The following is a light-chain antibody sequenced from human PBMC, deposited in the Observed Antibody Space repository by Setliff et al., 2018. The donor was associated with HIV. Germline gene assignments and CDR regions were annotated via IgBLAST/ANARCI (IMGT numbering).Light chain of an antibody. Sequence: QSALTQPPSVSAAPGQKVTISCSGSSSNIGRNFVSWYQQFPGTAPKLLIYDNNQRPSGIPDRFSGSKSGTSASLAITGLQAEDEADYYCQSYDSSLSGYVFGTGTKVTVL. CDR1: SSNIGRNF. V-gene: IGLV1-51*01. J-gene: IGLJ1*01. CDR3: QSYDSSLSGYV. CDR2: DNN.